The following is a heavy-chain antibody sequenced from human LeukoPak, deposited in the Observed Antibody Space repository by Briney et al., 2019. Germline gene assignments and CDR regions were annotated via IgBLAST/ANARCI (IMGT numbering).Heavy chain of an antibody. Sequence: ASVKVSCKASGYTFTSYYMHWVRQAPGRGLEWMGWINPNSGGTNYAQKFQGWVTMTRDTSISTAYMELSRLRSDDTAVYYCGRGGANPTDWYFDLWGRGTLVTVSS. D-gene: IGHD3-10*01. CDR1: GYTFTSYY. CDR2: INPNSGGT. CDR3: GRGGANPTDWYFDL. J-gene: IGHJ2*01. V-gene: IGHV1-2*04.